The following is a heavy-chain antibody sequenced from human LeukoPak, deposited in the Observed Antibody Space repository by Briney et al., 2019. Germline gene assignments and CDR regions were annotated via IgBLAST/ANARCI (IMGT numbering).Heavy chain of an antibody. J-gene: IGHJ5*02. CDR1: GGTFSSYT. CDR3: ARGIGYYSSTSCRNWFDP. Sequence: SVKVSCKASGGTFSSYTISWVRQAPGQGLEWMGRIIPILGIANYAQKFQGRVTITADKSTSTAYMELSSLRSEDTAVYYCARGIGYYSSTSCRNWFDPWGQGTLVTVSS. V-gene: IGHV1-69*02. D-gene: IGHD2-2*01. CDR2: IIPILGIA.